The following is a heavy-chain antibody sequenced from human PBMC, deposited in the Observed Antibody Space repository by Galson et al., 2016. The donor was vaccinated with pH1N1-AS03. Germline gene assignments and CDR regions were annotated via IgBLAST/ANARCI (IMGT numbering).Heavy chain of an antibody. J-gene: IGHJ4*02. D-gene: IGHD3-16*01. V-gene: IGHV3-53*01. CDR3: AREPWGSTQGEY. Sequence: SLRLSCAASGFTINNNYMSWVRQAPGKGLEWVSAIYGGGDTFYADSVKGRFTISRDNSKNTGYLQMNSLRVEDTAVYYCAREPWGSTQGEYWGQGTLVTVSS. CDR2: IYGGGDT. CDR1: GFTINNNY.